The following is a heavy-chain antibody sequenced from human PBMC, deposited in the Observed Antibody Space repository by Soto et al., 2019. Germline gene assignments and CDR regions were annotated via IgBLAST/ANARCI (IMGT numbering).Heavy chain of an antibody. Sequence: PGGSLRLSCAASGFTFISYAMSWVRQAPGKGLEWVSAISGSGGSTYYADSVKGRFTISSDNSKNTLYLQMNSLRAEDTAVYYCAKVLSSRTPTRGYDYWGQGTLVTVSS. V-gene: IGHV3-23*01. D-gene: IGHD5-12*01. J-gene: IGHJ4*02. CDR3: AKVLSSRTPTRGYDY. CDR1: GFTFISYA. CDR2: ISGSGGST.